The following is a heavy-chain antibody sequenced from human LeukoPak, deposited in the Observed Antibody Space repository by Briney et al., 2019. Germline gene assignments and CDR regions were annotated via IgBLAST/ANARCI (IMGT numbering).Heavy chain of an antibody. D-gene: IGHD1-7*01. CDR3: ARPLNWNYEFDY. CDR1: GFTFSSYS. J-gene: IGHJ4*02. Sequence: GGSLRLSCAASGFTFSSYSMNWVRQAPGKGLEWVSSISSSSSYIYYADSVKGRFTISRDNAKNSLYLQMNSLRAEDTAVYYCARPLNWNYEFDYWGQGTLVTVSS. V-gene: IGHV3-21*01. CDR2: ISSSSSYI.